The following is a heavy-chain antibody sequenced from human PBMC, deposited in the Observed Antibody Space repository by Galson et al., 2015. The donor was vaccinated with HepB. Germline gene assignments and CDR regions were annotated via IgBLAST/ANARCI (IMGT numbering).Heavy chain of an antibody. CDR1: GGSFSGYY. CDR3: ARVRRAMIVVVRATYYFDY. D-gene: IGHD3-22*01. J-gene: IGHJ4*02. CDR2: INHSGST. V-gene: IGHV4-34*01. Sequence: ETLSLTCAVYGGSFSGYYWSWIRQPPGKGLEWIGEINHSGSTNYNPSLKSRGTISVDTSKNQFSLKLSSVTAADTAVYYCARVRRAMIVVVRATYYFDYWGQGTLVTVSS.